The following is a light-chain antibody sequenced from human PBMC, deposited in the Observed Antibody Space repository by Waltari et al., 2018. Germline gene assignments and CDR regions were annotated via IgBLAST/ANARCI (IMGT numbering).Light chain of an antibody. Sequence: QSALTQAASVSGSLGQSITISCTGTTNDVGAYDLVSWYQQHPGKAPRLIIYAVTERTSGVSNRFSGSKSVNTASLTISVLQAEDEADYHCCSYAGGRTYVVFGGGTKLTVL. J-gene: IGLJ2*01. V-gene: IGLV2-23*02. CDR1: TNDVGAYDL. CDR2: AVT. CDR3: CSYAGGRTYVV.